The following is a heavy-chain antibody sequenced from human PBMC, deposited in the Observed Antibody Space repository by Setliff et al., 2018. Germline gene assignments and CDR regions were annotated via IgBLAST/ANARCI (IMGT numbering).Heavy chain of an antibody. V-gene: IGHV4-39*01. CDR2: IYYSGST. CDR1: GSSISSSSYY. J-gene: IGHJ6*03. CDR3: ARLGGSSTSGGFYYFYYYMDV. Sequence: PSETLSLTCTVSGSSISSSSYYWGWIRQPPGKGLEWIGSIYYSGSTYYNPSLKSRVTISVDTSKNQFSLNLSSVTAADTAVYYCARLGGSSTSGGFYYFYYYMDVWGKGTSVTVSS. D-gene: IGHD2-2*01.